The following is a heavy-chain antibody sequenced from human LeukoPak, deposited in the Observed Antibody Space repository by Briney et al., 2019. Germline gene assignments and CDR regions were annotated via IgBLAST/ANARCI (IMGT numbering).Heavy chain of an antibody. CDR2: INAGNGNT. CDR3: AREATVYYYYGMDV. V-gene: IGHV1-3*01. Sequence: GASVKVSCKASGYTFTSYAMHWVRQAPGQRLEWMGWINAGNGNTKYSQKFQGRVTITRDTSASTAYMELSSLRSEDTAVYYCAREATVYYYYGMDVWGQGTTVTVSS. J-gene: IGHJ6*02. CDR1: GYTFTSYA. D-gene: IGHD4-17*01.